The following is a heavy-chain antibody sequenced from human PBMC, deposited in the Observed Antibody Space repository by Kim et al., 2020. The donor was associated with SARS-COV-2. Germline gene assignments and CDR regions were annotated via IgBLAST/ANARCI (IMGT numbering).Heavy chain of an antibody. V-gene: IGHV4-34*01. CDR2: INHSGST. D-gene: IGHD2-2*02. J-gene: IGHJ6*02. CDR3: AIIPKGDYYYGMDV. Sequence: SETLSLTCAVYGGSFSGYYWSWIRQPPGKGLEWIGEINHSGSTNYNPSLKSRVTISVDTSKNQFSLKLSSVTAADTAVYYCAIIPKGDYYYGMDVWGQGTTVSVSS. CDR1: GGSFSGYY.